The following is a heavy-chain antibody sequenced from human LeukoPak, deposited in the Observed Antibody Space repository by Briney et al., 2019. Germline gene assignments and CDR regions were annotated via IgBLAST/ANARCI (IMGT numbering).Heavy chain of an antibody. CDR2: INHSGST. Sequence: SETLSLTCAVYVESFSGYYWSCVPPPPGKGRERMGEINHSGSTNYNPSLKSRVTISVDTSKNQFSLKLSSVTAADTAVYYCARVCSGGSCYSYWGQGTLVTVSS. D-gene: IGHD2-15*01. J-gene: IGHJ4*02. V-gene: IGHV4-34*01. CDR1: VESFSGYY. CDR3: ARVCSGGSCYSY.